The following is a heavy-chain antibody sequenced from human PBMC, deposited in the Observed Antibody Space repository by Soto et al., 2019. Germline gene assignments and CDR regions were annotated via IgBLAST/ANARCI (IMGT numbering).Heavy chain of an antibody. D-gene: IGHD3-10*01. CDR1: GFTFSSYG. V-gene: IGHV3-30*18. CDR2: ISYDGSNK. J-gene: IGHJ3*02. Sequence: QVQLVESGGGMVQPGRSLRLSCAASGFTFSSYGMHWVRQAPGKGLEWVAVISYDGSNKYYADSVKGRFTISRDNSKNQTYLHTNSLRAEDTAVYCCGEDVAAGDYYGSPLICGQGTMVNVSS. CDR3: GEDVAAGDYYGSPLI.